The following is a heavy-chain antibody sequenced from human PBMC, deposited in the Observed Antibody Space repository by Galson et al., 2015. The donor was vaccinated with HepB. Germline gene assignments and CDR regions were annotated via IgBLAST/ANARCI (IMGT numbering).Heavy chain of an antibody. CDR1: GFTFSSYA. CDR3: GGYKPDYGIWLFDY. CDR2: ISSNGGST. V-gene: IGHV3-64D*06. J-gene: IGHJ4*02. Sequence: SLRLSCAASGFTFSSYAMHWVRQAPGKGLEYVSAISSNGGSTYYADSVKGRFTISRDNSKNTLYLQMSSLRAEDTAVYYCGGYKPDYGIWLFDYWGQGTLVTVSS. D-gene: IGHD4-17*01.